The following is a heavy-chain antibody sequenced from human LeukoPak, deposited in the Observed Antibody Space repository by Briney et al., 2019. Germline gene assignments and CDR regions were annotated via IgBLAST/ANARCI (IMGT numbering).Heavy chain of an antibody. D-gene: IGHD1-26*01. V-gene: IGHV1-24*01. J-gene: IGHJ6*02. CDR1: GYTLTELS. CDR3: ATEGRELRPGYYYGMDV. Sequence: ASVKVPCKVSGYTLTELSMHWVRQAPGKGLEWMGGFDPEDGETIYAQKFQGRVTMTEDTSTDTAYMELSSLRSEDTAVYYCATEGRELRPGYYYGMDVWGQGTTVTVSS. CDR2: FDPEDGET.